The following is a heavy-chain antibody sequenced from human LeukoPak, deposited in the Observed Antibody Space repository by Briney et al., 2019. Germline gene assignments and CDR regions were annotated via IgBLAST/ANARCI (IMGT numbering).Heavy chain of an antibody. CDR2: INHSGST. CDR1: GGSFSGYY. D-gene: IGHD5-18*01. CDR3: ARDRRRYSYGFNYYGMDV. Sequence: PSETLSLTCAVYGGSFSGYYWSWIRQPPGKGLEWIGEINHSGSTNYNPSLKSRVTISVDTSKNQFSLKLSSVTAADTAVYYCARDRRRYSYGFNYYGMDVWGQGTTVTVSS. J-gene: IGHJ6*02. V-gene: IGHV4-34*01.